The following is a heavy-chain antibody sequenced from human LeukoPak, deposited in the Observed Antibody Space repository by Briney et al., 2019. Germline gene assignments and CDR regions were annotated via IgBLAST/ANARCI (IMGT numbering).Heavy chain of an antibody. J-gene: IGHJ5*02. V-gene: IGHV1-18*01. D-gene: IGHD3-16*02. Sequence: ASVKVSCKASGYTFTSYGISWVRQAPGQGLEWMGWTSAYNGNTNYAQKLQGRVTMTTDTSTSTAYMELRSLRSDDTAVYYCARVPAYYDYVWGSYRYNWFDPWGQGTLVTVSS. CDR1: GYTFTSYG. CDR2: TSAYNGNT. CDR3: ARVPAYYDYVWGSYRYNWFDP.